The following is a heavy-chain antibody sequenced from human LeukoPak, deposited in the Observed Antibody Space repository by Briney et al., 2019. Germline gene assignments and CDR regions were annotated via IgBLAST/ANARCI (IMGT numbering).Heavy chain of an antibody. V-gene: IGHV4-61*09. Sequence: PSETLSLTCTVSGGSISSGSYYWSWIRQPARKGLEWIGHIYTSGSTNYNPSLKSRVTISVDTSKNQFSLKLSSVTAADTAVYYCANMSGYYVPYYYYMDVWGKGTTVTVS. CDR3: ANMSGYYVPYYYYMDV. J-gene: IGHJ6*03. CDR1: GGSISSGSYY. D-gene: IGHD3-22*01. CDR2: IYTSGST.